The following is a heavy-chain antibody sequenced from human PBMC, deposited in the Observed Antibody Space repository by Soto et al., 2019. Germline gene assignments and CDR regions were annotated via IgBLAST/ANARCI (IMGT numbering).Heavy chain of an antibody. CDR1: GGSFSGYY. CDR2: INHSGST. Sequence: QVQLQQWGAGLLKPSETLSLTCAVYGGSFSGYYWSWIRQPPGKGLEWNGEINHSGSTNYNPSLKSRVTISLDTSKTQFSLRRSSVTAADTAVYYCARRGYYYYYYMDVCGKGTTVTVSS. CDR3: ARRGYYYYYYMDV. V-gene: IGHV4-34*01. J-gene: IGHJ6*03.